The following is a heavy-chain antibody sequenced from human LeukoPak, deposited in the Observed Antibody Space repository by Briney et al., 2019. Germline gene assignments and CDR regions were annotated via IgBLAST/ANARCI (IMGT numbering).Heavy chain of an antibody. Sequence: SVKVSCKASGGNFNTYAISWVRQAPGQGLEWMGGIIPIFGTGNYAQKFQGRVTITADKSTNTAYMELSSLKSEDTAVYYCAATQGPDYYYYMDVWGKGTTVTVSS. D-gene: IGHD1-26*01. CDR3: AATQGPDYYYYMDV. J-gene: IGHJ6*03. V-gene: IGHV1-69*06. CDR2: IIPIFGTG. CDR1: GGNFNTYA.